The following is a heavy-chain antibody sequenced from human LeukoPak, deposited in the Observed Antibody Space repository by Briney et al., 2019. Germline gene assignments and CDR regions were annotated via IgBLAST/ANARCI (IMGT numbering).Heavy chain of an antibody. CDR3: ARDSDTAIQWSY. D-gene: IGHD5-18*01. V-gene: IGHV1-18*01. J-gene: IGHJ4*02. Sequence: ASVKVSCKASGYTFTSYGISWVRQAPGQGLEWMGWISAYNGNTNYAQKLQGRVTMTTDTSTSTAYMELRSLRSDDTAVCYCARDSDTAIQWSYWGQGTLVTVSS. CDR1: GYTFTSYG. CDR2: ISAYNGNT.